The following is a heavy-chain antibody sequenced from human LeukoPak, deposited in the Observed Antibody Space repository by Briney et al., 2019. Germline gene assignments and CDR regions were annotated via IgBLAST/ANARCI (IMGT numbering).Heavy chain of an antibody. Sequence: AETLSLTCTVSGGSISSYYWSWIRQPPGKGLECIGYIYNSGSTNYNHSLKSRVSISVDTSKHQFSLKLSSVTAADTAVYYCARSAIDAFDIWGQGTMVTVSS. CDR3: ARSAIDAFDI. J-gene: IGHJ3*02. CDR1: GGSISSYY. D-gene: IGHD6-25*01. CDR2: IYNSGST. V-gene: IGHV4-59*08.